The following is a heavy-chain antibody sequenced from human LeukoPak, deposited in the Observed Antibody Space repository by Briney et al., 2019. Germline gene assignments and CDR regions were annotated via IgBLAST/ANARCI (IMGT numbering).Heavy chain of an antibody. J-gene: IGHJ4*02. V-gene: IGHV3-30*02. CDR2: IRYDGSEK. Sequence: QAGGSLRLSCAASRFIFSIYAMHWVRQAPGKGLEWVAFIRYDGSEKYYADSVKGRFTISRDNSKNTLYLQMNSLRAEDTAVYYCAKDRTVAGTSFDYWGQGTLVTVSS. CDR1: RFIFSIYA. D-gene: IGHD6-19*01. CDR3: AKDRTVAGTSFDY.